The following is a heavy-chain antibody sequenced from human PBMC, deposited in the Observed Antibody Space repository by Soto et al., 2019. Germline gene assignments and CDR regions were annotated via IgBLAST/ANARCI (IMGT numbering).Heavy chain of an antibody. D-gene: IGHD1-26*01. CDR1: GFIFSDHY. CDR2: IKNKANSYTT. V-gene: IGHV3-72*01. CDR3: TRMSLVGATGGPYFDY. J-gene: IGHJ4*02. Sequence: VQLVESGGGLVQPGGSLRLSCAASGFIFSDHYMDWVRQAPGKGLEWVGRIKNKANSYTTEYAASVKGRFTISRDDSKNSLYLQMNSLKTEDTAVYYCTRMSLVGATGGPYFDYWGQGTLLTVSS.